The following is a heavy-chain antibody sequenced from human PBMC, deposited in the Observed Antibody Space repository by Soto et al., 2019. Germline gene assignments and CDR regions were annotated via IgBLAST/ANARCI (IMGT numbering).Heavy chain of an antibody. CDR3: ARAFYGMDV. J-gene: IGHJ6*02. V-gene: IGHV2-70*04. CDR1: GFSLSGTVMR. Sequence: GPTLVNATQTLTLTCTVSGFSLSGTVMRVTWIRQPPGKALEWLARIDWENTKLYSTSLKTRLTISKDTSKNQVVLTMTNVDPADTGTYYCARAFYGMDVWGQGTTVTV. CDR2: IDWENTK.